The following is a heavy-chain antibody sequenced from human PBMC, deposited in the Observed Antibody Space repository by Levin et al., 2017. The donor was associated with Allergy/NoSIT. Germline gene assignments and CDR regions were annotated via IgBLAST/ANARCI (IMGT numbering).Heavy chain of an antibody. CDR2: ITAAGLDT. Sequence: GGSLRLSCATSGFTFSSYAMTWVRQAPGKGLEWVSSITAAGLDTYYADSVKGRFTISRDNSKNTVYVQMNSLRGEDTAVYYCAKAANLYDFWSGYLDHWGQGTLVTVSS. CDR1: GFTFSSYA. J-gene: IGHJ5*02. D-gene: IGHD3-3*01. CDR3: AKAANLYDFWSGYLDH. V-gene: IGHV3-23*01.